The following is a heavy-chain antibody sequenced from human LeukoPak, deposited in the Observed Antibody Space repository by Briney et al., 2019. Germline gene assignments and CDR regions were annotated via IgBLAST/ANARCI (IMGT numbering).Heavy chain of an antibody. V-gene: IGHV3-30-3*01. CDR1: GFTFSSYA. J-gene: IGHJ4*02. CDR3: AKDRIVGATTTFDY. CDR2: ISYDGSNK. Sequence: HPGGSLRLSCAASGFTFSSYAMHWVRQAPGKGLEWVAVISYDGSNKYYADSVKGRFTISRDNSKNTLYLQMNSLRAEDTAVYYCAKDRIVGATTTFDYWGQGTLVTVSS. D-gene: IGHD1-26*01.